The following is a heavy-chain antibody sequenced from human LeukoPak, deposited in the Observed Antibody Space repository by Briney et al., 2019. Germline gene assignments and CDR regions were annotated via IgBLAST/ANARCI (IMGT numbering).Heavy chain of an antibody. D-gene: IGHD2-2*01. CDR1: GGSFSGYY. CDR2: INHSGST. V-gene: IGHV4-34*01. J-gene: IGHJ5*02. Sequence: PSETLSLTCAVYGGSFSGYYWSWIRQPPGKGLEWIGEINHSGSTNYNPSLNSRVTISVDTSKNQFSLKLSSVTAADTAVYSCARGRIGYCSSTSCRGWFDPWGQGTLVTVSS. CDR3: ARGRIGYCSSTSCRGWFDP.